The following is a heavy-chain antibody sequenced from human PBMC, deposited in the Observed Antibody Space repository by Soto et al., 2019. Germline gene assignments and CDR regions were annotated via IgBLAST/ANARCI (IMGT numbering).Heavy chain of an antibody. Sequence: PSETLSLTCTVSGGSISSYYWSWIRQPPGKGLEWIGYIYYSGSTNYNPSLKSRVTISVDTSKNQFSLKLSSVTAADTAVYYCARGDSGWYYYLDYWGQGTLVTVSS. CDR3: ARGDSGWYYYLDY. J-gene: IGHJ4*02. CDR1: GGSISSYY. CDR2: IYYSGST. V-gene: IGHV4-59*01. D-gene: IGHD6-19*01.